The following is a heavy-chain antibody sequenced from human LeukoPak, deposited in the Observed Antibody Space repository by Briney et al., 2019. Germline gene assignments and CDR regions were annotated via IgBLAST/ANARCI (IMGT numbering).Heavy chain of an antibody. Sequence: GASVKVSCKASGDTFSSYAISWVRQAPGQGLEWMGGIIPIFGTANYAQKFQGRVTITTDESTSTAYMEPSSLRSEDTAVYYCARAPDGSGGIYFDYWGQGTLVTVSS. CDR2: IIPIFGTA. V-gene: IGHV1-69*05. J-gene: IGHJ4*02. CDR1: GDTFSSYA. D-gene: IGHD5-24*01. CDR3: ARAPDGSGGIYFDY.